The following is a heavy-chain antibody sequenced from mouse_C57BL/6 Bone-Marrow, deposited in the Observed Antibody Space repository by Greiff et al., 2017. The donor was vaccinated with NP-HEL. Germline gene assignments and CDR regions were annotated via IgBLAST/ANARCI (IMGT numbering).Heavy chain of an antibody. CDR2: IRSKSSNYAT. V-gene: IGHV10-3*01. Sequence: EVQWVESGGGLVQPKGSLKLSCAASGFTFNTYAMHWVRQAPGKGLEWVARIRSKSSNYATYYADSVKDRFTISRDDSQSKLYMQMNNLKTEDTAMYYCVRDGGNAWFAYWGQGTLVTVSA. CDR1: GFTFNTYA. CDR3: VRDGGNAWFAY. D-gene: IGHD2-1*01. J-gene: IGHJ3*01.